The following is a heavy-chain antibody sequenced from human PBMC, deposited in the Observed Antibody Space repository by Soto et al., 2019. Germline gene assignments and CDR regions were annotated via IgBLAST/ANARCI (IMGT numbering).Heavy chain of an antibody. J-gene: IGHJ4*02. V-gene: IGHV3-23*01. Sequence: PGGSLRLSCAASGFTFSSYAMSWVRQAPGEGLEWVSAIGGSGGSTYYADSVKGRFTISRDNSKNTLYLQMNSLRAEDTAVYYCTKELYRYVDYWGQGTLVTVSS. CDR2: IGGSGGST. CDR1: GFTFSSYA. CDR3: TKELYRYVDY. D-gene: IGHD5-18*01.